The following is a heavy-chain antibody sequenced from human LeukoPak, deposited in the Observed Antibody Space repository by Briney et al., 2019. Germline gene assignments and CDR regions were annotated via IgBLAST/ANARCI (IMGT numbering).Heavy chain of an antibody. V-gene: IGHV4-59*01. CDR2: INYSGGT. Sequence: SETLSLTCNVSGDSISSYYWSWIRQPPGRGLEWIGFINYSGGTNYNPSLTSRATISVDTSKNQFSLKLTSVTAADTAMYYCATFSFSWIDYWGQGTLVTVSS. J-gene: IGHJ4*02. CDR3: ATFSFSWIDY. CDR1: GDSISSYY. D-gene: IGHD6-13*01.